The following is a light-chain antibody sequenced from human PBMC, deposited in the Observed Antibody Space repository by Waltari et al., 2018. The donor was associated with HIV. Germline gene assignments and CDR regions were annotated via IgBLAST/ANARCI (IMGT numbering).Light chain of an antibody. CDR1: RPNPGANYE. Sequence: QSVLTQPPSVSGASGTAVTNARTWSRPNPGANYEIPWYQQLPGGAPKVLVYGNIYRPPGVPDRFSGSKSGTSASLAITGLQADDEGYYYCQSYDTRSSGFLVFGGGTKVTVL. CDR2: GNI. V-gene: IGLV1-40*01. CDR3: QSYDTRSSGFLV. J-gene: IGLJ3*02.